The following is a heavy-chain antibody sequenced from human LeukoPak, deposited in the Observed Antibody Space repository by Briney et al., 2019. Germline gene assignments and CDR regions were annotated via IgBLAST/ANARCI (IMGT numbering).Heavy chain of an antibody. CDR2: IYSGSST. J-gene: IGHJ4*02. Sequence: PGGSLRLFCAASGFTVSSNYMSWVRQAPGEGLEWVLVIYSGSSTYYGASVKGRFTISRDNPKNTLYLQMNSLRAEDTAVYYCARDQSGYGDLHYWPRGPRVTVSS. D-gene: IGHD4-17*01. CDR3: ARDQSGYGDLHY. CDR1: GFTVSSNY. V-gene: IGHV3-53*01.